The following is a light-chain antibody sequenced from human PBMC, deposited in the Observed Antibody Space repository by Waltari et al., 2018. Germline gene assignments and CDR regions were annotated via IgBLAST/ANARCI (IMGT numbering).Light chain of an antibody. CDR2: AAS. CDR3: QQANGFLT. CDR1: QGISNW. Sequence: DIQMTQSPSSVSASVGDRVHITCRASQGISNWLAWYQQKPGKAPKLLIYAASVLEIGVPSRFSGSGSGTDFTLTISSLQPEDFATYYCQQANGFLTFGQGTRLDI. V-gene: IGKV1-12*01. J-gene: IGKJ5*01.